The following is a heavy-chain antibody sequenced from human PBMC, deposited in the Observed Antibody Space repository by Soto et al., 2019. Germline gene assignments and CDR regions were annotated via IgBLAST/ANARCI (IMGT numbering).Heavy chain of an antibody. J-gene: IGHJ4*02. D-gene: IGHD5-18*01. Sequence: QAQLVESGGGVVQPGRSLRLSCAASGFTFTSYGMHWVRQAPGTRLEWVAVISYDGGLQHYADSVKGRFTISRDNSKNMVLLQMNSLRAEDTDVYYCVSDRGYGHASVPYSWGQGTLVSVSS. CDR3: VSDRGYGHASVPYS. CDR1: GFTFTSYG. V-gene: IGHV3-30*03. CDR2: ISYDGGLQ.